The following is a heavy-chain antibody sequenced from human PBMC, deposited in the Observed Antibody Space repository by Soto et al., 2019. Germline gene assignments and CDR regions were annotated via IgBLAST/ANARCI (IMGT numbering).Heavy chain of an antibody. D-gene: IGHD1-26*01. CDR1: GYTFTSYD. CDR2: MNPNSGNT. Sequence: ASVKVSCKASGYTFTSYDINWVRQATGQGLEWMGWMNPNSGNTGYAQKFQGRVTMTRNTSISTAYMELNNLSPDDTAVYYCGRGRSGQIVVFYWGQGTPVTVSS. CDR3: GRGRSGQIVVFY. V-gene: IGHV1-8*01. J-gene: IGHJ4*02.